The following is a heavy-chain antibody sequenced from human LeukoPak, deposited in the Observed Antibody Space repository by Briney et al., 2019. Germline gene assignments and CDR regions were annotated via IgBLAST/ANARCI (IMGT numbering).Heavy chain of an antibody. CDR2: INAGNGNT. V-gene: IGHV1-3*01. J-gene: IGHJ5*02. Sequence: ASVKVSCKASGYTFTSYAMHWVRQAPGQRLEWMGWINAGNGNTKYSQKFQGRVTITRDTSASTAYMELSSLRSEDTAVYYCAREALYCSSTSCRISWFDPWGQGTLVTVSS. D-gene: IGHD2-2*01. CDR3: AREALYCSSTSCRISWFDP. CDR1: GYTFTSYA.